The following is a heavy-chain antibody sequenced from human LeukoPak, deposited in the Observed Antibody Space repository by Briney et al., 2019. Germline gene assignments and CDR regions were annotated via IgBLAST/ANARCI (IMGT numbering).Heavy chain of an antibody. CDR3: AKARGSYYSNAFDI. D-gene: IGHD1-26*01. V-gene: IGHV3-7*03. CDR1: GFTFSSYW. Sequence: GGSLRLSCVVSGFTFSSYWMSWVRQAPGKGLEWVANIKQDGSEKYYVDSVKGRFTISRDNAENSVYLQMNSLRAEDTAVYYCAKARGSYYSNAFDIWGRGTMVTVSS. J-gene: IGHJ3*02. CDR2: IKQDGSEK.